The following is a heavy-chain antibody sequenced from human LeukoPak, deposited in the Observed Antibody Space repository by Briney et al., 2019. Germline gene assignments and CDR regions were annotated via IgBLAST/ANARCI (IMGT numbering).Heavy chain of an antibody. CDR1: GGSISPYY. V-gene: IGHV4-4*07. J-gene: IGHJ3*02. Sequence: SETLSLTCTVSGGSISPYYWSWIRQPAGKGLEWIGRIYTSGSTNYNPSLKSRVTMSVDTSKNQFSPKLSSVTAADTAVYYCARVITIFGVVINPRAFDIWGQGTMVTVSS. CDR3: ARVITIFGVVINPRAFDI. D-gene: IGHD3-3*01. CDR2: IYTSGST.